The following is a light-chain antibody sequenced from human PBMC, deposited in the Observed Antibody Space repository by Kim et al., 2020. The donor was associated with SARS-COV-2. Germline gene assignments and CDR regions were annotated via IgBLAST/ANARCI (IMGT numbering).Light chain of an antibody. CDR2: GAS. CDR1: QSVSSN. CDR3: QQYNNWPQVT. Sequence: SPGESATLSCRASQSVSSNLAWYQQKPGQAPRLLIYGASTRATGIPATFSGSGSGTEFTLTISSLQSEDFAVYYCQQYNNWPQVTFGGGTKVDIK. V-gene: IGKV3-15*01. J-gene: IGKJ4*01.